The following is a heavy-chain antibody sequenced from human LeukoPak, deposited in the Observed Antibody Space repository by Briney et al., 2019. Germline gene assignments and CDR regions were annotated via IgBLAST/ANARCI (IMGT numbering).Heavy chain of an antibody. V-gene: IGHV3-9*01. D-gene: IGHD3-10*01. CDR3: AKDLDTMVRGVIY. CDR1: GFTFVNYA. Sequence: GGSLRLSCAASGFTFVNYAMHWVRQTPGKGLEWVSGISWNSGDIDYADSVKGRFTISRDNSKNTLYLQMNSLRAEDTAVYYCAKDLDTMVRGVIYWGQGTLVTVSS. CDR2: ISWNSGDI. J-gene: IGHJ4*02.